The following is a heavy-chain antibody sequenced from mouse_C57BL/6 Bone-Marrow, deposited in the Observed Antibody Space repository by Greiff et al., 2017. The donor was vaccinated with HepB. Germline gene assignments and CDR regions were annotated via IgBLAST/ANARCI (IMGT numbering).Heavy chain of an antibody. V-gene: IGHV5-4*01. CDR2: ISDGGSYT. D-gene: IGHD2-1*01. J-gene: IGHJ1*03. CDR1: GFTFSSYA. Sequence: EVQLVESGGGLVKPGGSLKLSCAASGFTFSSYAMSWVRQTPEKRLEWVATISDGGSYTYYPDNVKGRFTISRDNAKNNLYLQMSHLKSEDTAMYYCARDYYGNYDWYFDVWGTGTTVTVSS. CDR3: ARDYYGNYDWYFDV.